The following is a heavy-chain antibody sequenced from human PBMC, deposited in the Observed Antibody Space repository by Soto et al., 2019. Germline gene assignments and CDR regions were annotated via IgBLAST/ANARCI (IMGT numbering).Heavy chain of an antibody. CDR1: GGTFSSYA. CDR3: ARLQGYCSGGSCYSLRGYFDY. J-gene: IGHJ4*02. V-gene: IGHV1-69*13. D-gene: IGHD2-15*01. CDR2: IIPIFGTA. Sequence: SVKVSCKASGGTFSSYAISWVRQAPGQGLEWMGGIIPIFGTANYAQKFQGRVTITADESTSTAYMELSSLRSEDTAVNYCARLQGYCSGGSCYSLRGYFDYWGQGTLVTVSS.